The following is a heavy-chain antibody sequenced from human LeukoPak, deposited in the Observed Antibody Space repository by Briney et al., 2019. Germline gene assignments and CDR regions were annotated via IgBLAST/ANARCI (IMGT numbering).Heavy chain of an antibody. CDR3: ARQIVPMVRGYYMDV. CDR1: GYTFTSYY. CDR2: IIPIFGTA. V-gene: IGHV1-69*13. Sequence: ASVKVSCKASGYTFTSYYMHWVRQAPGQGLEWMGGIIPIFGTANYAQKFQGRVTITADESTSTVYMELSSLRYEDTAVYYCARQIVPMVRGYYMDVWGKGTTVTISS. J-gene: IGHJ6*03. D-gene: IGHD3-10*01.